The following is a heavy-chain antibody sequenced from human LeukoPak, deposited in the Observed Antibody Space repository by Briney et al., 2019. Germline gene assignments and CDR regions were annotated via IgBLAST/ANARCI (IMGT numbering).Heavy chain of an antibody. CDR1: GGSISSTSIYY. D-gene: IGHD2-2*01. J-gene: IGHJ3*02. Sequence: PSETLSLTCTVSGGSISSTSIYYWGLIRQPPGKGLEWIGSVYSTGSTTGSTYYNPSLKSRVTISADTSKNQFSLKLNSVTAADTAVYYCARLSAMAHDAFDIWGQGTMVTVSS. V-gene: IGHV4-39*01. CDR2: VYSTGSTTGST. CDR3: ARLSAMAHDAFDI.